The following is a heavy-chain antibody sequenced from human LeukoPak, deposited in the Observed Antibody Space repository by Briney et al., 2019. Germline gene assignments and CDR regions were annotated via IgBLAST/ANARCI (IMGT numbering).Heavy chain of an antibody. D-gene: IGHD3-3*01. Sequence: PSETLSLTFSVYGPSFRAYYWGWIRQAPRKRLEWIGEINDSGHARYNASLKSRVTMSVDTSKNQFSLKLKSVTAADTAVYYCASSRDLYHDAFTSYWYFDVWGRGSLVTVSS. CDR3: ASSRDLYHDAFTSYWYFDV. J-gene: IGHJ2*01. CDR2: INDSGHA. V-gene: IGHV4-34*01. CDR1: GPSFRAYY.